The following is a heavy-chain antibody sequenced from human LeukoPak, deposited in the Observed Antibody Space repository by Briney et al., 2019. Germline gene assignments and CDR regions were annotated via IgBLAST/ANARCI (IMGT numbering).Heavy chain of an antibody. V-gene: IGHV1-18*01. Sequence: ASVKVSCKASGYTFTSYGICWVRQAPGQGLEWMGWISAYNGNTNYAQKLQGRVTMTTDTSTSTAYMELRSMRSDDTAVYYCARELRITMVRGVIIKGRSFDYWGQGTLVTVSS. CDR1: GYTFTSYG. J-gene: IGHJ4*02. D-gene: IGHD3-10*01. CDR3: ARELRITMVRGVIIKGRSFDY. CDR2: ISAYNGNT.